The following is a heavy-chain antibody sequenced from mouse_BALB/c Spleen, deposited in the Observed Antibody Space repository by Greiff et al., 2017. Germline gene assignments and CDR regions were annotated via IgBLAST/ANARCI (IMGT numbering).Heavy chain of an antibody. CDR1: GFAFSSYD. D-gene: IGHD1-1*01. V-gene: IGHV5-12-1*01. CDR3: ARQRDYGRRYFDV. J-gene: IGHJ1*01. Sequence: EVMLVESGGGLVKPGGSLKLSCAASGFAFSSYDMSWVRQTPEKRLEWVAYISSGGGSTYYPDTVKGRFTISRDIAKNTLYLQMSSLKSEDTAMYYCARQRDYGRRYFDVWGAGTTVTVSS. CDR2: ISSGGGST.